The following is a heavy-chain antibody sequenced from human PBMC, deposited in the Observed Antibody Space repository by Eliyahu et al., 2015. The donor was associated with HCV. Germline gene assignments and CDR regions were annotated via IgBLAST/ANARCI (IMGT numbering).Heavy chain of an antibody. J-gene: IGHJ4*02. CDR1: GFXFSSXA. Sequence: EVQLLESGGGLVQPGGSLXLSCAASGFXFSSXAMSWVRXAPGKGLXWXSAIXXSGGSTYYADSVKGRFTISRDNSKNTLYLQMNSLRAEDTAVYYCAKVLGNSDPYFDYWGQGTLVTVSS. CDR2: IXXSGGST. V-gene: IGHV3-23*01. CDR3: AKVLGNSDPYFDY. D-gene: IGHD7-27*01.